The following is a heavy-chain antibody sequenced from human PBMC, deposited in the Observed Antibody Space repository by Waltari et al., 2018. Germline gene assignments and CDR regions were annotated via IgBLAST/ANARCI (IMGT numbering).Heavy chain of an antibody. J-gene: IGHJ6*02. CDR1: GFPFPRFR. V-gene: IGHV3-21*01. Sequence: EVQLVESGGGLVKPGGSLGLSCPASGFPFPRFRIHWVRQAPGKGLEWVSSISSSSNNIYYADSVKGRFTISRDNAKYSLYLQMNSLRVEDTAVYHCARDVLGYYGMDVWGQGTTVTVSS. CDR3: ARDVLGYYGMDV. D-gene: IGHD2-8*01. CDR2: ISSSSNNI.